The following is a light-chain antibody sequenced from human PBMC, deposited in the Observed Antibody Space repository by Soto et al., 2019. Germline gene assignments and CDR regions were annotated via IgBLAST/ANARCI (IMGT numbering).Light chain of an antibody. J-gene: IGKJ2*01. Sequence: EIVLTQSPATLSLSPGESATLSCRASQSVSSSLAWYQQKPGQAPRLLIYDASNRASGAPARFSGSGSGTDFTLTISSLEPEDFAVYYCLQRSNWPYTFGQGTKLEIK. CDR3: LQRSNWPYT. CDR2: DAS. V-gene: IGKV3-11*01. CDR1: QSVSSS.